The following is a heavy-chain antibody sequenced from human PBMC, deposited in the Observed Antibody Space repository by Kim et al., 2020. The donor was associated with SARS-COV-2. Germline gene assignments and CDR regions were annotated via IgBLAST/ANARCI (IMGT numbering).Heavy chain of an antibody. D-gene: IGHD2-8*01. CDR2: GST. Sequence: GSTYSADSVKGRFTISRDNSKNTLYLQMNSLRAEDTAVYYCAKDTKYFDYWGQGTLVTVSS. CDR3: AKDTKYFDY. V-gene: IGHV3-23*01. J-gene: IGHJ4*02.